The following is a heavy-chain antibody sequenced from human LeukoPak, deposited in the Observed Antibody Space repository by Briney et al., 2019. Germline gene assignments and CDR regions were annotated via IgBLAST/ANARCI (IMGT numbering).Heavy chain of an antibody. V-gene: IGHV3-23*01. Sequence: GGSLRLSCAASGFTFSSYAMSWVRQAPGKGLEWVSAISGSGGSTYYADSVKGRFTISRDNSKNTLYLQMNSLRAEDTAVYYCAKPLHLCMVRSYFDYWGQGTLVTVSS. CDR2: ISGSGGST. CDR1: GFTFSSYA. J-gene: IGHJ4*02. CDR3: AKPLHLCMVRSYFDY. D-gene: IGHD3-10*01.